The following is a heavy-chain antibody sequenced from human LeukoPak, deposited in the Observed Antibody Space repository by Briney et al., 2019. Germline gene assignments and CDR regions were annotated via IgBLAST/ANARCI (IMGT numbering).Heavy chain of an antibody. CDR2: ISSDGNDK. CDR3: TTKVTRGDSGDDYDD. V-gene: IGHV3-30*03. Sequence: GGSLRLSCAVYGVTFRSYGMHWVLQAPGKGLEWVALISSDGNDKLYGDSVRGRFTISRDDSKSTLYLQMNSLRAEDTAVYYCTTKVTRGDSGDDYDDWGQGTLVTVSS. J-gene: IGHJ4*02. CDR1: GVTFRSYG. D-gene: IGHD5-12*01.